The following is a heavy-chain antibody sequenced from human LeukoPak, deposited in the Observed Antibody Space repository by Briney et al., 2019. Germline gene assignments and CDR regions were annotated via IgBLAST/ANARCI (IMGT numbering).Heavy chain of an antibody. D-gene: IGHD6-6*01. CDR1: GFTFSDYY. Sequence: PGGSLRLXXAASGFTFSDYYMSWIRQAPGKGLEWVSYISSSGSTIYYADSVKGRFTISRDNAKNSLYLQMNSLRAEDTAVYYCARVGRGSGAARLQFDYWGQGTLVTVSS. V-gene: IGHV3-11*04. J-gene: IGHJ4*02. CDR3: ARVGRGSGAARLQFDY. CDR2: ISSSGSTI.